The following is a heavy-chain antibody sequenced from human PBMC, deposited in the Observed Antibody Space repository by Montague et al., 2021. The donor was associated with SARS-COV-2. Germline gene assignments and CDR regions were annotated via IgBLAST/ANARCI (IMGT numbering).Heavy chain of an antibody. Sequence: SETLSLTCAVYGGSFSGYYWNWIRQPPGKGLELTGEINHSGSTNYNPSLKIRVTMSVDTSKNQFSLKLSSVTAADTAVYYCARGARQGYGFRLGSFDSWGQGTLVTVSS. J-gene: IGHJ4*02. CDR1: GGSFSGYY. D-gene: IGHD3-10*01. V-gene: IGHV4-34*01. CDR3: ARGARQGYGFRLGSFDS. CDR2: INHSGST.